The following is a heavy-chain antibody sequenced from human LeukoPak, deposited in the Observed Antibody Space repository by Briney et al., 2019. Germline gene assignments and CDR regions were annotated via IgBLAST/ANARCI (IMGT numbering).Heavy chain of an antibody. J-gene: IGHJ4*02. CDR3: ARVYVAAAGNNFYFDH. CDR2: IYHRGST. CDR1: GASISSTNW. V-gene: IGHV4-4*02. Sequence: KPSQTLSLTCAVSGASISSTNWWSWVRQPPGKGLEWIGEIYHRGSTNYNPSLKSRVTISVDKSKNQFSLKLSSVTAADTAVYYCARVYVAAAGNNFYFDHWGQGTLVTVSS. D-gene: IGHD6-13*01.